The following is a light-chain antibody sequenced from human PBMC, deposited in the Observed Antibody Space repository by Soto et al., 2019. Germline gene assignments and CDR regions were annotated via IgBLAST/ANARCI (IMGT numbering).Light chain of an antibody. CDR2: AAS. CDR1: QSISRY. CDR3: QQSDSTPGT. Sequence: DIQMTQSPSSLSASVGDRVTITCRASQSISRYLNWYQQKPGKAPKLLIYAASSLKSGVPSRFSGSGSGTEFTLAISSLQPEEFATYYCQQSDSTPGTFGQWTKVEIK. V-gene: IGKV1-39*01. J-gene: IGKJ1*01.